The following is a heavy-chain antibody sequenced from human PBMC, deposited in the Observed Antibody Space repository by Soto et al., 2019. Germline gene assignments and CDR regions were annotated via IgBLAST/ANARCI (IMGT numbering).Heavy chain of an antibody. CDR2: IDNSWTT. CDR3: ARDPAP. CDR1: GGSITRGGYY. V-gene: IGHV4-31*03. Sequence: QVQLQESGTGLVKPSETLSLTCTVSGGSITRGGYYWSWIRQHPGKGLEWIGYIDNSWTTYYNPYHKSRVTISVDTSKNQCSLKLTSVTAAYTAVYYCARDPAPWGQVTLVTVSS. J-gene: IGHJ5*02.